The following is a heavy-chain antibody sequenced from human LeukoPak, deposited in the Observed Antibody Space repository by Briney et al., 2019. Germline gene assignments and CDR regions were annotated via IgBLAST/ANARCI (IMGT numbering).Heavy chain of an antibody. CDR3: AKILWRYGDLSPHDY. CDR2: ISGGADST. D-gene: IGHD4-17*01. V-gene: IGHV3-23*01. Sequence: GGSLRLSCAASGFTFSYYAMSWVRQAPGKGLEWVSVISGGADSTYYADSVKGRFTISRDNSKNTLYLQMNSLRDEDTAVYYCAKILWRYGDLSPHDYWGQGTPVTV. CDR1: GFTFSYYA. J-gene: IGHJ4*02.